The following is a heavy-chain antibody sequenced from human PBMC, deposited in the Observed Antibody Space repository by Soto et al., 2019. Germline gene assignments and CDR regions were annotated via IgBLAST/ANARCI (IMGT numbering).Heavy chain of an antibody. CDR2: IYYNGNT. CDR3: TRANWYSEY. D-gene: IGHD7-27*01. Sequence: QVQLQESGPGLVKPSETLSITCNVSGGSISNHYWSWIRQPPGKGLEWIGYIYYNGNTNYKHPLKSRVTMSVDTTKYQISLKLRSVTAADTSVYYWTRANWYSEYWGQGTLVTVSS. CDR1: GGSISNHY. V-gene: IGHV4-59*11. J-gene: IGHJ4*02.